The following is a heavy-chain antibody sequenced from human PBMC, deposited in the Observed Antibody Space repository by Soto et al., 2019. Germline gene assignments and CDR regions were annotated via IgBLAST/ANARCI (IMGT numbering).Heavy chain of an antibody. CDR2: INAGSGNT. Sequence: GASVKVSCKASGYTSTNYGMHWVRQAPGQRLEWMGWINAGSGNTKYSQKFQGRITITRDTSASTVYMELRSLRSEDTAVYYCARDSYDFWSGCYNWFDPWGQGTLVTVSS. V-gene: IGHV1-3*01. CDR1: GYTSTNYG. CDR3: ARDSYDFWSGCYNWFDP. J-gene: IGHJ5*02. D-gene: IGHD3-3*01.